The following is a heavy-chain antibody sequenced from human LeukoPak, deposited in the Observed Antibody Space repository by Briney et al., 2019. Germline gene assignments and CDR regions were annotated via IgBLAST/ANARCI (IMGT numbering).Heavy chain of an antibody. CDR3: ARAPERHDVLTGSVYYYYYMDV. V-gene: IGHV4-61*02. CDR1: GGSISSGIYY. D-gene: IGHD3-9*01. J-gene: IGHJ6*03. Sequence: KTSQTLSLTCTVSGGSISSGIYYWSWIRQPAGKGLEWIGRIYTSGSTNYNPSLKSRVTISVDTSKNQFSLKLSFVTAADTAVYYCARAPERHDVLTGSVYYYYYMDVWGKGTTVTISS. CDR2: IYTSGST.